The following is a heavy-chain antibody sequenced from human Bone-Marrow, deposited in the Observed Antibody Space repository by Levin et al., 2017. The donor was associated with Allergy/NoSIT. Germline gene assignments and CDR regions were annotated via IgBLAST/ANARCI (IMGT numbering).Heavy chain of an antibody. CDR2: SGSST. CDR3: SKEDWSDGPGLYFNY. D-gene: IGHD1-1*01. J-gene: IGHJ4*02. Sequence: LSLTCVGRGFPFHIEAMSWVRQAPGKGLEWVASSGSSTLYADSVRGRFTISRDDSKNTVFLQMDSLRPEDTAVYYCSKEDWSDGPGLYFNYWGQGSLVTVSS. V-gene: IGHV3-23*05. CDR1: GFPFHIEA.